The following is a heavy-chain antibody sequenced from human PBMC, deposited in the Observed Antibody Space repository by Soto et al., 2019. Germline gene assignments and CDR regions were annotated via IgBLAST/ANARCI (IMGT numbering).Heavy chain of an antibody. V-gene: IGHV3-23*01. D-gene: IGHD1-26*01. CDR2: ISGSGFKK. CDR3: AKNQGVELVPLATVDWFDP. J-gene: IGHJ5*02. CDR1: GFIFENFG. Sequence: QPGGSLRLSCAASGFIFENFGMSWVRQAPGKGLEWISSISGSGFKKYYADSVKGRFTISRDNSKSTVYLELNNLSAEDTAVYHCAKNQGVELVPLATVDWFDPWGQGSVV.